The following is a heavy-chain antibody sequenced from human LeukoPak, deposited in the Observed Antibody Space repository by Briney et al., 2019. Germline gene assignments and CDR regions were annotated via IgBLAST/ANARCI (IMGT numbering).Heavy chain of an antibody. J-gene: IGHJ4*02. Sequence: SETLSLTCSVSGDSMTTFDWSWIRQPAGKGLEWVGQVFTSGTTAYSAYLKSRLTISLDKSNNQGSLKLISVTAADTAVYYCARHSPTGWYYFDSWGQGALVIVSS. CDR2: VFTSGTT. D-gene: IGHD6-19*01. V-gene: IGHV4-4*07. CDR3: ARHSPTGWYYFDS. CDR1: GDSMTTFD.